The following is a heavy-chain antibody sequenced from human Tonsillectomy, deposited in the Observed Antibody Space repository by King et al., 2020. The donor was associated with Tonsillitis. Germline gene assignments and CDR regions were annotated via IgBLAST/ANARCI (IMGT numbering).Heavy chain of an antibody. D-gene: IGHD6-13*01. CDR2: INPSGGST. Sequence: QLVQSGAEVKKPGASVKVSCKASGYTFTSYYMHWVRQAPGQGLEWMGIINPSGGSTSYAQKFQGRVTMTRDTSTSTVYMELSSLRSEDTAVYYCARVIGDRSSSWYNWFDPWGQGTLVTVSS. CDR3: ARVIGDRSSSWYNWFDP. V-gene: IGHV1-46*01. CDR1: GYTFTSYY. J-gene: IGHJ5*02.